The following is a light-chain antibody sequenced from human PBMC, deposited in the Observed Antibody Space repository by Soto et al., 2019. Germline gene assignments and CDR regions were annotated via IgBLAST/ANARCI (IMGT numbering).Light chain of an antibody. J-gene: IGLJ1*01. CDR3: CSFAGSYYV. Sequence: QSALTQPRSVSGSPGQSVAISCTGTSRDIYAYDYVSWYQQHPGKAPKLLISEVNKRPSGVSYRFSGSKAGNTASLTISGLQVEDEADYYCCSFAGSYYVFGTGTKLTVL. V-gene: IGLV2-11*01. CDR1: SRDIYAYDY. CDR2: EVN.